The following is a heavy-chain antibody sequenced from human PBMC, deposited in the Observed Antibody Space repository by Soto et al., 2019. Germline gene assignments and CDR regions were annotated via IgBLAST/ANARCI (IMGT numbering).Heavy chain of an antibody. CDR3: ARPSPYDFWSGYLPLDV. D-gene: IGHD3-3*01. Sequence: SETLSLTCAVYGGSFSGYYWSWIRQPPGKGLEWIGEINHSGSTNYNPSLKSRVTISVGTSKNQFSLKLGSVTAADTAVYYCARPSPYDFWSGYLPLDVWGQGTTVTVSS. J-gene: IGHJ6*02. CDR2: INHSGST. V-gene: IGHV4-34*01. CDR1: GGSFSGYY.